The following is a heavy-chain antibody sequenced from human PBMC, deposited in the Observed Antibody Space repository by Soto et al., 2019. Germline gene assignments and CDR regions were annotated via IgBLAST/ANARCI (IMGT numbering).Heavy chain of an antibody. CDR1: GFTFSSYA. Sequence: QVQLVESGGGVVQPGRSLRLSCAASGFTFSSYAMHWVRQAPGKGLEWVAVISYDGSNKYYADSVKGRFTISRDNSKNTLYLQMYSLRAEDTAVYYCARNRMKPWSEYYFDYWGQGTLVTVSS. V-gene: IGHV3-30-3*01. J-gene: IGHJ4*02. D-gene: IGHD2-15*01. CDR3: ARNRMKPWSEYYFDY. CDR2: ISYDGSNK.